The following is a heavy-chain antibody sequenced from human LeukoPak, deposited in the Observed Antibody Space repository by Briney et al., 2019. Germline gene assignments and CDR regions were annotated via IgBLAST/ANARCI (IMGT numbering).Heavy chain of an antibody. CDR1: GVTFSQHW. J-gene: IGHJ4*02. V-gene: IGHV3-30-3*01. CDR2: ISYDGSNK. D-gene: IGHD3-22*01. Sequence: GGSLRLSCAASGVTFSQHWMSWVRQAPGKGLEWVAVISYDGSNKYYADSVKGRFTISRDNSKNTLYLQMNSLRAEDTAVYYCARVPGYDSSGYFDYWGQGTLVTVSS. CDR3: ARVPGYDSSGYFDY.